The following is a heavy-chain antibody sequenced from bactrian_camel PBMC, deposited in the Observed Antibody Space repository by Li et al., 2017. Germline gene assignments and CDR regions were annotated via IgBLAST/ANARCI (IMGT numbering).Heavy chain of an antibody. CDR3: VRDAGSPAGFGV. D-gene: IGHD1*01. CDR2: ISSDGRT. V-gene: IGHV3S63*01. CDR1: GFTIDDSD. Sequence: HVQLVESGGGSVQTGGSLRLSCTASGFTIDDSDMGWYRQRPGDRCELVSTISSDGRTYYADSVKGRFTISRDNAKNTVYLQMSSLKPEDTAVYYCVRDAGSPAGFGVWGQGTQVTVS. J-gene: IGHJ6*01.